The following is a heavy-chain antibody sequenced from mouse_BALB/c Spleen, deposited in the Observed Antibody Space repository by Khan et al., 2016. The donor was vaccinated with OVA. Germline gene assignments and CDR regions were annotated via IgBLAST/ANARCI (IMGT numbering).Heavy chain of an antibody. Sequence: EVELVESGGGLVKPGGSLKLSCAASGFTFSDYYMYWVRQTPDKRLEWVATISDGGSSTYYPDSVKGRFTISRDDAKNNLYLQMSSLQSEDTDMYFCARGHYGSPCAYWGQGTLVTISA. CDR3: ARGHYGSPCAY. CDR2: ISDGGSST. J-gene: IGHJ3*01. D-gene: IGHD2-1*01. CDR1: GFTFSDYY. V-gene: IGHV5-4*02.